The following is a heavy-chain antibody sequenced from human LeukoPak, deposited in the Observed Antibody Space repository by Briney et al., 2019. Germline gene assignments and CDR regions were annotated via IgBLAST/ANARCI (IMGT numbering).Heavy chain of an antibody. CDR1: GFTFSTYS. CDR2: ISDSSSTI. J-gene: IGHJ3*02. CDR3: ARDISGYTYGHDAFDI. D-gene: IGHD5-18*01. Sequence: GGSLRLSCAASGFTFSTYSMKWVRQAPWKGLEWVSYISDSSSTIYYADSVRGRFTISRDNAKNSLCLQLNTLRAEDTAIYYCARDISGYTYGHDAFDIWGQGTMVTVSS. V-gene: IGHV3-48*04.